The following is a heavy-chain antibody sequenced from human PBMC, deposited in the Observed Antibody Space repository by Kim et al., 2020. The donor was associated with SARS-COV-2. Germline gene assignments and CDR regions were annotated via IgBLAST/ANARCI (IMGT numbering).Heavy chain of an antibody. CDR3: ARSVWYYYDSSGYAHPPDYYYGMDV. J-gene: IGHJ6*02. CDR1: GGSISSYY. D-gene: IGHD3-22*01. CDR2: IYYSGST. Sequence: SETLSLTCTVSGGSISSYYWSWIRQPPGKGLEWIGYIYYSGSTNYNPSLKSRVTISVDTSKNQFSLKLSSVTAADTAVYYCARSVWYYYDSSGYAHPPDYYYGMDVWGQGTTVTVSS. V-gene: IGHV4-59*01.